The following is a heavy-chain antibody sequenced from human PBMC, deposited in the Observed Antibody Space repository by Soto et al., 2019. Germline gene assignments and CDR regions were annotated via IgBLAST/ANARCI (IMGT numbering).Heavy chain of an antibody. CDR2: IYHGVTT. V-gene: IGHV4-38-2*02. Sequence: SQTLSLTCTVSGYCISSGPYWPWRRQAPGKGPEWIASIYHGVTTFSKPSIKRRITISVEPSNNQFCLKLTAVNAADTAGYYCARVDVMVVAGSTLDYWGHGTLVTVSS. CDR1: GYCISSGPY. J-gene: IGHJ4*01. CDR3: ARVDVMVVAGSTLDY. D-gene: IGHD6-19*01.